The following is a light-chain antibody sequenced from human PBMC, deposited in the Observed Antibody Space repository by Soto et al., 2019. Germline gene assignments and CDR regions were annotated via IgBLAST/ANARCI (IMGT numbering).Light chain of an antibody. J-gene: IGKJ1*01. Sequence: DIEMTQSPSTLSASVLDRFTITVLASQSISSWLAWYQQKPGKAPKLLTYDASSLESGVPSRFSGSGSGTEFTLTISSLQPDDFATYYCQHYNSYSEAFGQGPTV. V-gene: IGKV1-5*01. CDR1: QSISSW. CDR2: DAS. CDR3: QHYNSYSEA.